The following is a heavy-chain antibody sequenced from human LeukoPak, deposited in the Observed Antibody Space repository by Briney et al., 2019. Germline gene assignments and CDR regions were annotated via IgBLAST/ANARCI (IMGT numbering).Heavy chain of an antibody. CDR3: ARHRGYCSSTSCYPYYFDY. CDR1: GFTVSSNY. D-gene: IGHD2-2*01. CDR2: LYSGGST. Sequence: GGSLRLSCAASGFTVSSNYMSWVRQAPGKGLEWVSVLYSGGSTYYADSVKGRFTISRDNSRNTLYLQMNSLRAEDTAVYYCARHRGYCSSTSCYPYYFDYWGQGTLVTVSS. V-gene: IGHV3-66*04. J-gene: IGHJ4*02.